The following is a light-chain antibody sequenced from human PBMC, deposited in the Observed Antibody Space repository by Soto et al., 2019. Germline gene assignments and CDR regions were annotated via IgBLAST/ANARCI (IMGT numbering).Light chain of an antibody. CDR2: DAS. CDR1: QSISSW. V-gene: IGKV1-5*01. J-gene: IGKJ1*01. CDR3: QQYNSYSWT. Sequence: DIQITQSPSTLSASVGVRVIIACRASQSISSWLAWYQQKRGRAPKLLIYDASSLESGVPSRFSGSGSGTEFTLTISSLQPDDFATYYCQQYNSYSWTFGQGTKVDIK.